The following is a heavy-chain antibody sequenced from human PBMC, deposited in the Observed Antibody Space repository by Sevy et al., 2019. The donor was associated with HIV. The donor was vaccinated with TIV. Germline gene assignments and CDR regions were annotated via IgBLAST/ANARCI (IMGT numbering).Heavy chain of an antibody. Sequence: GGSLRLSCAASGFTLSSYAMTWVRQAPGKGLEWVSGIGGSGVSTFYADSVRGRFTVSRDNLNKVLFLQMNNLRAEDTAVYFCATDWYYYAGTANDSFEKWGQGTLVTVSS. D-gene: IGHD3-10*01. CDR3: ATDWYYYAGTANDSFEK. V-gene: IGHV3-23*01. CDR2: IGGSGVST. J-gene: IGHJ1*01. CDR1: GFTLSSYA.